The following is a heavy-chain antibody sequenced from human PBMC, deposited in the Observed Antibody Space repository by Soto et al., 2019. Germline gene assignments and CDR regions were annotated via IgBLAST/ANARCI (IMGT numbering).Heavy chain of an antibody. J-gene: IGHJ4*02. D-gene: IGHD4-4*01. Sequence: GESLKISCKGSGYSFTSYWIGWVRQMPGKGLEWMGIIYPGDSDTRYSPSFQGQVTISADKSISTAYLQWSSLKASDTAMYYCARKGATVTTGGDIDYWGQGTLVNVSA. V-gene: IGHV5-51*01. CDR2: IYPGDSDT. CDR1: GYSFTSYW. CDR3: ARKGATVTTGGDIDY.